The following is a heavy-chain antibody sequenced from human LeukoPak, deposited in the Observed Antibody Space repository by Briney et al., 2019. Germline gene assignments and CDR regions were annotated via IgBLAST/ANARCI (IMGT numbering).Heavy chain of an antibody. D-gene: IGHD5-12*01. Sequence: SGTLSLTCAVSGGSISSSNWWSWVRQPPGKGLEWIGEIYHSGSTNYNPSLKSRVTISVDTSKNQFSLKLSSVTAADTAVYYYASSGYSGYAFDYWGQGTLVTVSS. J-gene: IGHJ4*02. CDR2: IYHSGST. CDR3: ASSGYSGYAFDY. CDR1: GGSISSSNW. V-gene: IGHV4-4*02.